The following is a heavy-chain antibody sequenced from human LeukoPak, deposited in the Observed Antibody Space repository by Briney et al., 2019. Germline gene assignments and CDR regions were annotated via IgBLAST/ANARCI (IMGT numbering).Heavy chain of an antibody. CDR1: GGSISSSSYY. CDR2: IYYSGST. V-gene: IGHV4-39*01. D-gene: IGHD2-15*01. Sequence: SETLSLTCTVSGGSISSSSYYWGWIRQPPGKGLEWIGSIYYSGSTYYNPSLKSRVTISVDTSKNQFSLKLSSVTAADTAVYYCARYMVVVATFDYWGQGTLVTVSS. CDR3: ARYMVVVATFDY. J-gene: IGHJ4*02.